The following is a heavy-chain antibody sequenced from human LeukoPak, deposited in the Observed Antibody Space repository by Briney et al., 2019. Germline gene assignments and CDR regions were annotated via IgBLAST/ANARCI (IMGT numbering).Heavy chain of an antibody. CDR2: ISTNGDST. D-gene: IGHD4-17*01. Sequence: GSIVLSCSASGFTFSNYAMHWVRQAPGKGLEYVSSISTNGDSTYYADSVKGRFTISRDNSKNTLYLQMSSLRADDTAVYYCVKLGYGDYVRGYFDYSGQGTLVTLSS. J-gene: IGHJ4*02. CDR1: GFTFSNYA. V-gene: IGHV3-64D*09. CDR3: VKLGYGDYVRGYFDY.